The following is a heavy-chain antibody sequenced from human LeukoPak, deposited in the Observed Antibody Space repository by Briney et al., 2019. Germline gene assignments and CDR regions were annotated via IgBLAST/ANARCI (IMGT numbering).Heavy chain of an antibody. CDR1: GFTFDDYA. CDR3: AKDGAQYYDSSGYYDY. J-gene: IGHJ4*02. V-gene: IGHV3-9*01. D-gene: IGHD3-22*01. Sequence: GGSLRLSCAASGFTFDDYAMHWVRQAPGKGLEWVSGISWNSGSIGYADSVKGRFTISRDNAKNSLYLQMNSLRAEDTALYYCAKDGAQYYDSSGYYDYWGQGTLVTVSS. CDR2: ISWNSGSI.